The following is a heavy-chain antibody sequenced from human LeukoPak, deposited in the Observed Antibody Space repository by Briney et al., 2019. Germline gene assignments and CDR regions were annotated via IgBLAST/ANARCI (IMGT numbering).Heavy chain of an antibody. J-gene: IGHJ5*02. CDR3: ARDRGRGFDP. V-gene: IGHV3-7*01. CDR1: GFTFSSYW. CDR2: IKQDGKDK. Sequence: GGSLRLSCAASGFTFSSYWMSWVRQAPGKGLEWVANIKQDGKDKYYVDSVKGRFTISKDNAKSSLYLQMNSLRADDTAVYYCARDRGRGFDPWGQGTLVTVSS.